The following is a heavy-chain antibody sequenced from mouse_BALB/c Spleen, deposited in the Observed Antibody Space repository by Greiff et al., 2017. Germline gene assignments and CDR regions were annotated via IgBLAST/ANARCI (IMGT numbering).Heavy chain of an antibody. V-gene: IGHV5-12-2*01. CDR3: ARGGVRDYFDY. CDR2: ISNGGGST. D-gene: IGHD2-14*01. CDR1: GFTFSSYT. Sequence: EVQRVESGGGLVQPGGSLKLSCAASGFTFSSYTMSWVRQTPEKRLEWVAYISNGGGSTYYPDTVKGRFTISRDNAKNTLYLQMSSLKSEDTAMYYCARGGVRDYFDYWGQGTTLTVSS. J-gene: IGHJ2*01.